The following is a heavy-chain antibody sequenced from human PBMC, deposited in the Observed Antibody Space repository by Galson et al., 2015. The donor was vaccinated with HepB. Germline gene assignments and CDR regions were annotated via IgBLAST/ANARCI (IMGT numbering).Heavy chain of an antibody. CDR1: GGTFSSYA. D-gene: IGHD1-26*01. V-gene: IGHV1-69*13. J-gene: IGHJ4*02. Sequence: SVKVSCKASGGTFSSYAISWVRQAPGQGLVWMGGIIPIFGTANYAQKFQGRVTITADESTSTAYMELSSLRSEDTAVYYCASSYSGSYRYFDYWGQGTLVTVSS. CDR2: IIPIFGTA. CDR3: ASSYSGSYRYFDY.